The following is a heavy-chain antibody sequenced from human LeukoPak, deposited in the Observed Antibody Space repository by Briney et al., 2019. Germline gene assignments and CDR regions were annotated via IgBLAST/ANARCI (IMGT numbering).Heavy chain of an antibody. V-gene: IGHV4-39*01. CDR3: ARHLYDILTGYYYYYMDV. CDR1: GGSISSYY. Sequence: SETLSLTCTVSGGSISSYYWGWIRQPPGKGLEWIGSIYYSGSTYYNLSLKSRVTISVDTSKNQFSLKLSSVTAADTAVYYCARHLYDILTGYYYYYMDVWGKGTTVTISS. D-gene: IGHD3-9*01. J-gene: IGHJ6*03. CDR2: IYYSGST.